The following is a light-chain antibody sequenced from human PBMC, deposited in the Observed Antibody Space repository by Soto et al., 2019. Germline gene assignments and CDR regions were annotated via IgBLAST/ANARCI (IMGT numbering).Light chain of an antibody. V-gene: IGKV3-15*01. J-gene: IGKJ5*01. CDR1: QSVRSN. CDR3: QQYNNWPPIT. CDR2: GAS. Sequence: EVFTTQSPSTLSVSTDGIVTLSCRRSQSVRSNLAWYQQKPGQSPRLLIYGASTRATGIPARFSGSGSGTEFTLTISSLQSEDFAVYYCQQYNNWPPITFGQGTRLEIK.